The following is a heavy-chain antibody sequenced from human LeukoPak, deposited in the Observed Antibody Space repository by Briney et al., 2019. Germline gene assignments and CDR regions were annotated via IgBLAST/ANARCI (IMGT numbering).Heavy chain of an antibody. CDR1: GYTFTGYY. Sequence: ASVKVSCKASGYTFTGYYMHWVRQAPGQGLEWMGWINPNSGGTNYAQKFQGRVTMTRDTSISTAYMELSRLRSDDTAVYYCARDNHDYGDYVTAFDIWGQGTMVTVSS. J-gene: IGHJ3*02. CDR2: INPNSGGT. V-gene: IGHV1-2*02. CDR3: ARDNHDYGDYVTAFDI. D-gene: IGHD4-17*01.